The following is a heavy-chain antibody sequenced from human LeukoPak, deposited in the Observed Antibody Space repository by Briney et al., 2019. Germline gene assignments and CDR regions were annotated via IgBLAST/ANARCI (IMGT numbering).Heavy chain of an antibody. V-gene: IGHV3-30*18. J-gene: IGHJ4*02. CDR2: ISYDGSNK. Sequence: GGSLRLSCAASGFTFSSYGMHWVRQAPGKGLEWVAVISYDGSNKYYADSVKGRFTISRDNAKNSLYLQMNSLRAEDTAMYYCAKDGDGYHNWGQGALVTVSS. CDR3: AKDGDGYHN. CDR1: GFTFSSYG. D-gene: IGHD3-9*01.